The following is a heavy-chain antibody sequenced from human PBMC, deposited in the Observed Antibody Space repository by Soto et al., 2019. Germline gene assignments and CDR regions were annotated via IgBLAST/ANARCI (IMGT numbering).Heavy chain of an antibody. V-gene: IGHV1-69*13. Sequence: SVKVSCKASGGTSSNYVISWVRQAPGQGLEWMGGIIPMFGTPIYAQKFQGRVSITADASTSTAYLELSSLRSEDSAVYYCARAHCGGDCYSGVDYWGQGTLVTVSS. J-gene: IGHJ4*02. D-gene: IGHD2-21*02. CDR2: IIPMFGTP. CDR1: GGTSSNYV. CDR3: ARAHCGGDCYSGVDY.